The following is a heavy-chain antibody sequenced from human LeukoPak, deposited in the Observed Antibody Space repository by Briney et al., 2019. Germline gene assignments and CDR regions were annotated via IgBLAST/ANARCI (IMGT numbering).Heavy chain of an antibody. V-gene: IGHV3-23*01. Sequence: GGSLRLSCAASGFTFSSYEMNWVRQAPGKGLEWVSYISGSGGSTYYADSVKGRFTISRDNSKNTLYLQMNSLRAEDTAVYYCAKASAMIVVVSKHFDYWGQGTLVTVSS. J-gene: IGHJ4*02. D-gene: IGHD3-22*01. CDR2: ISGSGGST. CDR3: AKASAMIVVVSKHFDY. CDR1: GFTFSSYE.